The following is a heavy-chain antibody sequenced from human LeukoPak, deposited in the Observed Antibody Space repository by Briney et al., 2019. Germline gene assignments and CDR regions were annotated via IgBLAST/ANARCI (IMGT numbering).Heavy chain of an antibody. V-gene: IGHV3-48*01. Sequence: PGGSLRLSCAASGFTFSSYSMNWVRQAPGKGLEWVSNIDSRSSSIYYADSVKGRFTISRDNAKNSLYLQMNSLRAEDTAVYYCATGAVTAWGMFDYWGQGNLVTVSS. CDR3: ATGAVTAWGMFDY. D-gene: IGHD2-21*02. CDR2: IDSRSSSI. CDR1: GFTFSSYS. J-gene: IGHJ4*01.